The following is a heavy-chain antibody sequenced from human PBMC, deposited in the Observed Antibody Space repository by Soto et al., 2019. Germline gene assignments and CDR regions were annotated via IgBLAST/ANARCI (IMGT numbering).Heavy chain of an antibody. Sequence: PSETLSLTCTVSGGSISSYYWSWIRQPPGKGQEWIGYIYYSGSTNYNPSLKSRVTISVDTSKNQFSLNLNSVTAADMAVYYCTRGGIYGFDPWGQGTLVTVSS. D-gene: IGHD2-2*01. V-gene: IGHV4-59*01. J-gene: IGHJ5*02. CDR1: GGSISSYY. CDR2: IYYSGST. CDR3: TRGGIYGFDP.